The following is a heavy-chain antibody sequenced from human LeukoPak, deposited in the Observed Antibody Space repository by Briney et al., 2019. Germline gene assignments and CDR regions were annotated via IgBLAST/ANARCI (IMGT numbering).Heavy chain of an antibody. CDR1: GFTFSDYY. CDR3: AKRFCRSTSCYAVGAYFDY. Sequence: GGSLRLSCAASGFTFSDYYMSWIRQAPGKGLEWVSVISGSGGSTYYADSVKGRFTISRDNSKNTQYLQMNSLRVEDTAVYYCAKRFCRSTSCYAVGAYFDYWGQGTLVTVSS. CDR2: ISGSGGST. V-gene: IGHV3-23*01. J-gene: IGHJ4*02. D-gene: IGHD2-2*01.